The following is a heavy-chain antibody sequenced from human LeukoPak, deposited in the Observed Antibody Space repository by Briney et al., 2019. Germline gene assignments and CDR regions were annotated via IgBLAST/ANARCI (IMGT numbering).Heavy chain of an antibody. CDR1: GYTFTSYG. V-gene: IGHV1-18*01. CDR3: ARVEAVADYVDY. Sequence: ASVKVSCKASGYTFTSYGIRWVRQAPGQGLEWMGWISAYNGNTNYAQKLQGRVTMTTDTSTSTAYMEPRSLRSDDTAVYYCARVEAVADYVDYWGQGTLVTVSS. J-gene: IGHJ4*02. D-gene: IGHD6-19*01. CDR2: ISAYNGNT.